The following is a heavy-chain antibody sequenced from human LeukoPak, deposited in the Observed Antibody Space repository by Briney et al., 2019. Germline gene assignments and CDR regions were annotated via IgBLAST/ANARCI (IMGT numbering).Heavy chain of an antibody. CDR2: ISYDGSYT. D-gene: IGHD6-6*01. Sequence: GGSLRLSCVDSGLSFNTCAMHWVRQAPGKGLEWVAAISYDGSYTYYRDSVRGRFTISRDNSKNTMYLQMNSLRAEDTAVYYCARERYSRSSHDALDLWGQGTMVTVSS. CDR3: ARERYSRSSHDALDL. J-gene: IGHJ3*01. V-gene: IGHV3-30*04. CDR1: GLSFNTCA.